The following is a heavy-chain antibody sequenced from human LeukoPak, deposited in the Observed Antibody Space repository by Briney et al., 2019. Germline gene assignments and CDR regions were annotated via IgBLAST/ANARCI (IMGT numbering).Heavy chain of an antibody. J-gene: IGHJ5*02. V-gene: IGHV4-59*01. Sequence: PSETLSLTCTVSGGSISRYYWSWIRQPPAKGLEWIGYIYYSGSTNYNPSLKSRVTISVDKSKNQFSLKLSSVTAADTAVYYCASLVNNWNDDNWFDPWGQGTLVTVSS. CDR3: ASLVNNWNDDNWFDP. CDR2: IYYSGST. CDR1: GGSISRYY. D-gene: IGHD1-1*01.